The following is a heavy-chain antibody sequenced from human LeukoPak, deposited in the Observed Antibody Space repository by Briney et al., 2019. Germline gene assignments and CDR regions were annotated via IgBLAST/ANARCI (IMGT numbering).Heavy chain of an antibody. CDR3: AKGRDQGFDY. V-gene: IGHV3-23*01. CDR1: GFTFSSYA. Sequence: PGGSLRLSRAASGFTFSSYAMSWVRQAPGKGLEWVSAISGSGGSTYYADSVKGRFTISRDNSKNTLYLQMNSQRAEDTAVYYCAKGRDQGFDYWGQGTLVTVSS. CDR2: ISGSGGST. J-gene: IGHJ4*02. D-gene: IGHD2-2*01.